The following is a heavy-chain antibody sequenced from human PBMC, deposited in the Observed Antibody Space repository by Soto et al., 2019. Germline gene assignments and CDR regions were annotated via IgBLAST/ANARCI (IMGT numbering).Heavy chain of an antibody. Sequence: LRLSCAASGFTFSSSAMSWVRQAPGKGLQWVSIISASGGTTYYADSVEGRFTISRDKSNNTLYLQMNSLRVEDTAIYYCATLYSSAWYFFDYPGQGTLVTVSS. D-gene: IGHD6-19*01. J-gene: IGHJ4*02. V-gene: IGHV3-23*01. CDR3: ATLYSSAWYFFDY. CDR1: GFTFSSSA. CDR2: ISASGGTT.